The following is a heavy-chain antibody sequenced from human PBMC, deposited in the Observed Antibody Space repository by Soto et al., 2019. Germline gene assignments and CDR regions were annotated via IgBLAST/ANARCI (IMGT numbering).Heavy chain of an antibody. CDR3: ASGYYDSSGYPSHTFDY. Sequence: SVKVSCKASGGTFSSYAISWVRQAPGQGLEWMGGIIPIFGTANYAQKFQGRVTITADESTSTAYMELSSLRSEDTAVYYCASGYYDSSGYPSHTFDYWGQGTLVTVSS. D-gene: IGHD3-22*01. CDR1: GGTFSSYA. CDR2: IIPIFGTA. J-gene: IGHJ4*02. V-gene: IGHV1-69*13.